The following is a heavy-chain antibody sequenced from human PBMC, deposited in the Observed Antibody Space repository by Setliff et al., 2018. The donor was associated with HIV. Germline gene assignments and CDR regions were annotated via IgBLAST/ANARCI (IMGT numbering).Heavy chain of an antibody. D-gene: IGHD2-2*03. J-gene: IGHJ4*02. CDR1: GYTFNTYD. CDR3: ATGAIGYYPPFDF. V-gene: IGHV1-8*02. CDR2: MNANSGSA. Sequence: ASVKVSCKASGYTFNTYDLVWVRQTSGQGLEWMGSMNANSGSAVYAPQFQGRVTMTRNTSITSVYLELSGLTSADTAVYYCATGAIGYYPPFDFWGQGTLVTVSS.